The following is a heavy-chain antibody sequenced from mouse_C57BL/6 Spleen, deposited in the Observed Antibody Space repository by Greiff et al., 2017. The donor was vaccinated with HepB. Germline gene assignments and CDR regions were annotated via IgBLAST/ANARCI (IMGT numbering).Heavy chain of an antibody. J-gene: IGHJ2*01. CDR2: ISYDGSN. V-gene: IGHV3-6*01. CDR3: AGLRRGYYFDY. D-gene: IGHD2-4*01. CDR1: GYSITSGYY. Sequence: ESGPGLVKPSQSLSLTCSVTGYSITSGYYWNWIRQFPGNKREWMGYISYDGSNNYNPSLKNRISITRDTSKNQFFLKLNSVTTEDTATYYCAGLRRGYYFDYWGQGTTLTVSS.